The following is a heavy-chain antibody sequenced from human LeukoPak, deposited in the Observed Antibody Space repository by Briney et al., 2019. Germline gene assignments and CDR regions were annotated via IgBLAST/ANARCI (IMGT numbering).Heavy chain of an antibody. Sequence: PGGSLRLSCAASGFTFDDYTMHWVRQAPGKGLEWVSGISWNSGSVGYADSVKGRFTISRDNAKNSQYLQMSSLRGEDTALYYCAKDRRNDFDYWGQGTLVTVSS. J-gene: IGHJ4*02. V-gene: IGHV3-9*01. D-gene: IGHD1-14*01. CDR2: ISWNSGSV. CDR1: GFTFDDYT. CDR3: AKDRRNDFDY.